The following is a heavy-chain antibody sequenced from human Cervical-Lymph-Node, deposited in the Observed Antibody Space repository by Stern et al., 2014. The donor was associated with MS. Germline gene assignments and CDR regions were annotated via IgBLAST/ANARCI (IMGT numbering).Heavy chain of an antibody. V-gene: IGHV3-21*01. J-gene: IGHJ4*02. CDR1: GFTFSSYS. Sequence: EVQLVESGGGLVKPGGSLRLSCAASGFTFSSYSMNWVRQAPGKGLEWVSSISSSSSYIYYADSVKGRFTISRDNAKNSLYLQMNSLRAEDTAVHYCATHCSGGSCYPSYWGQGTLVTVSS. D-gene: IGHD2-15*01. CDR3: ATHCSGGSCYPSY. CDR2: ISSSSSYI.